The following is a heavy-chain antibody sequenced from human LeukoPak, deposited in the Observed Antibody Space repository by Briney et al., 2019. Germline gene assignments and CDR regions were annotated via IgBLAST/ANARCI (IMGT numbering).Heavy chain of an antibody. CDR2: INVEGNYI. CDR3: ARDLTGPYDH. V-gene: IGHV3-74*01. Sequence: PGGSLRLSCAASGFTVSRYWMHWVRQAPGKGLLWVARINVEGNYIDYAESVKGRFTISRDSGKNTLYLQMNSLRAEDTAVYSCARDLTGPYDHWGQGTLVTVSS. J-gene: IGHJ4*02. CDR1: GFTVSRYW. D-gene: IGHD3-22*01.